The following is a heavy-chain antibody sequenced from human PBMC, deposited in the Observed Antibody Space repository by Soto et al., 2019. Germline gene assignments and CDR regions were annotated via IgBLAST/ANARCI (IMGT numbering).Heavy chain of an antibody. CDR1: GGYISSYY. J-gene: IGHJ6*02. V-gene: IGHV4-59*01. CDR2: IYYSGST. CDR3: ARGQDYGGWYAPSYYYYGMDV. D-gene: IGHD4-17*01. Sequence: SETLSLTCTVSGGYISSYYCSWIRQPPGKGLEWIGYIYYSGSTNYNPSLKSRVTISVDTSKNQFSLKLSSVTAADTAVYYCARGQDYGGWYAPSYYYYGMDVWGQGTTVTVS.